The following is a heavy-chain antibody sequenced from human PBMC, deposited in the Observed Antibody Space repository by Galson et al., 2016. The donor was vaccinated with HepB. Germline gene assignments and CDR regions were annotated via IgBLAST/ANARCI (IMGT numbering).Heavy chain of an antibody. V-gene: IGHV3-23*01. CDR1: AFTFSSYT. CDR2: ISGSGLKP. CDR3: AKFQMAVTGNVGYFDY. D-gene: IGHD6-19*01. Sequence: SLRLSCAASAFTFSSYTMHWVRQAPGKGLEWVSAISGSGLKPDYADSVKGRFTIFRDNSKNTVSLQMSNLRVGDKAVYYCAKFQMAVTGNVGYFDYWGQGALVTVSS. J-gene: IGHJ4*02.